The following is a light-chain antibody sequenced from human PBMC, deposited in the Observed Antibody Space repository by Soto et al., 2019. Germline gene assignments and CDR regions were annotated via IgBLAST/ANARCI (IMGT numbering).Light chain of an antibody. CDR2: DDN. CDR3: GSWDSSLSAYV. Sequence: QSVLTQPPSVSAAPGQKVTISCSGSGSNIGGNSVSWYQQLPGTAPKLLIYDDNKRPSGIPDRFSGSKSGTSATLGITGFXTGDEADYYCGSWDSSLSAYVFGTGTKVTVL. J-gene: IGLJ1*01. CDR1: GSNIGGNS. V-gene: IGLV1-51*01.